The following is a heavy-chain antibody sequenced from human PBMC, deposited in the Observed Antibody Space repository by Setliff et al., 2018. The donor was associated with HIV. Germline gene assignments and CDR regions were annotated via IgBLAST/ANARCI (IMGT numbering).Heavy chain of an antibody. D-gene: IGHD5-12*01. CDR1: GGSIRSTSYY. J-gene: IGHJ4*02. CDR3: ARRGAYGYDYFDY. Sequence: KTSETLSLTCTVSGGSIRSTSYYWGWIRQPPGKGLEWIGSIFHSAATNYNPSLKSRVTISIDTSKNQFSLKLTSVTAADTAVYYCARRGAYGYDYFDYWGPGILVTVS. V-gene: IGHV4-39*07. CDR2: IFHSAAT.